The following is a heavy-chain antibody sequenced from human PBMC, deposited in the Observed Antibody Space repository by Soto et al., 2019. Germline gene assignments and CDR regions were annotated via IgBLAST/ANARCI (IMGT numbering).Heavy chain of an antibody. CDR3: ARRAYDNSGFYNYFHY. V-gene: IGHV4-39*01. J-gene: IGHJ4*02. CDR2: IYYTGST. D-gene: IGHD3-22*01. Sequence: QLQLQESGPGLVKPSETLSLTCTVSGGSISSSSYYWDWIRQPPGKGPEWIGSIYYTGSTDYNPSLKSRVTISVDTSKNQFSLRLSSVTAADTAVYYCARRAYDNSGFYNYFHYWGQGTLVTVSS. CDR1: GGSISSSSYY.